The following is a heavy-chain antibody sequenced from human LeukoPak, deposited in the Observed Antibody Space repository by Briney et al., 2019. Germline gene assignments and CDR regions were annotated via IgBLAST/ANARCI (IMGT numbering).Heavy chain of an antibody. J-gene: IGHJ4*02. D-gene: IGHD3-10*01. Sequence: PSETLSLTCTVSGGSIGSYYWSWIRQPPGKGLEWIGYICYSGSTDYNPSLKSRVTISVDTSKNQFSLKLSSVTAADTAVYYCARRVSGSLYYFDYWGQGTLVTVSS. CDR3: ARRVSGSLYYFDY. CDR2: ICYSGST. V-gene: IGHV4-59*08. CDR1: GGSIGSYY.